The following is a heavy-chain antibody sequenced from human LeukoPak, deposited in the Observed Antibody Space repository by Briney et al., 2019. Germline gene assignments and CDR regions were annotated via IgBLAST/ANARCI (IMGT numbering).Heavy chain of an antibody. V-gene: IGHV1-24*01. D-gene: IGHD3-22*01. J-gene: IGHJ4*02. Sequence: ASVKVSCKVSGYTLTELSMHWVRQAPGKGLEWMGGFDPEDGETIYAQKFQGRVTMTEDTSTDTAYMELSSLRSEDTAVYYCARENEYYYDSSGYYYVGSSDYWGQGTLVTVSS. CDR2: FDPEDGET. CDR3: ARENEYYYDSSGYYYVGSSDY. CDR1: GYTLTELS.